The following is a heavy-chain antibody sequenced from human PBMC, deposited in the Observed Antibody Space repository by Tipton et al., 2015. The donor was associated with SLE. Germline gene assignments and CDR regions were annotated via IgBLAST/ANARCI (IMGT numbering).Heavy chain of an antibody. V-gene: IGHV3-43D*04. CDR3: AKGETAAGRDGYYFDY. CDR1: GFTFDDYA. CDR2: ISWDGGST. J-gene: IGHJ4*02. D-gene: IGHD6-13*01. Sequence: SLRLSCAASGFTFDDYAMHWVRQAPGKGLEWVSLISWDGGSTYYADSVKGRFTISRDNSKNSLYLQMNSLRAEDTALYYCAKGETAAGRDGYYFDYWGQGTLVTVSS.